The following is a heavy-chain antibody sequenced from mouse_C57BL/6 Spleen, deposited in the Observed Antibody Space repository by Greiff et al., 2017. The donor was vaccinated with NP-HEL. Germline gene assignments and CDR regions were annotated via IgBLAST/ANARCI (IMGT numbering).Heavy chain of an antibody. V-gene: IGHV1-59*01. CDR2: IDPSDSYT. D-gene: IGHD1-1*01. CDR3: ARWGSNGSSYDYFDY. CDR1: GYTFTSYW. Sequence: QVQLQQPGAELVRPGTSVKLSCKASGYTFTSYWMHWVKQRPGQGLEWIGVIDPSDSYTNYNQKFKGKATLTVDTSSSTAYMQLSSLTSEDSAVYYCARWGSNGSSYDYFDYWGQGTTLTVSS. J-gene: IGHJ2*01.